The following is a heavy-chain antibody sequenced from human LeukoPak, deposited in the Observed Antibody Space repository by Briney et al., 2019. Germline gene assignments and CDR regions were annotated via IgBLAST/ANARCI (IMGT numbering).Heavy chain of an antibody. Sequence: PGGSLRLSCAASGFTFSSYSMNWVRQAPGKGLEWVSYISSSSSTIYYADSVKGRFTISRDNAKNSLYPQMNSQRAEDTAVYYCARDRTMVRGQTYDYWGQGTLVTVSS. CDR1: GFTFSSYS. D-gene: IGHD3-10*01. V-gene: IGHV3-48*01. CDR2: ISSSSSTI. J-gene: IGHJ4*02. CDR3: ARDRTMVRGQTYDY.